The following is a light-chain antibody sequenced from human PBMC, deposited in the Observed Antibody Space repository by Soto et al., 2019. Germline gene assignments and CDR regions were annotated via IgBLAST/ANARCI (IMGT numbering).Light chain of an antibody. CDR2: DAS. V-gene: IGKV3-11*01. CDR1: QSVSSY. Sequence: EIVLTQSPATLSLSPWERATLSCRASQSVSSYLAWYQQKPGQAPRLLIYDASNRATGIPARFSGSGSGTDFTLTISRLEPEDFAVYYCHHYGGSPITFGQGTRLEIK. J-gene: IGKJ5*01. CDR3: HHYGGSPIT.